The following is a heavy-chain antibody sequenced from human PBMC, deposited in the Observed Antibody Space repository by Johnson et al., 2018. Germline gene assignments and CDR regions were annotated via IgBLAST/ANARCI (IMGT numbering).Heavy chain of an antibody. Sequence: QVQLQESGAEVKKPGASXKVSCKASGYTFTNYYMHWVRQAPGQGLEWMGIINPSGGRPSYAQKFQGRVTMTRDTSTSTVYMELISLRSEDTAVYYCARVKQQLYPYGMDVWGQGTTVTVSS. CDR2: INPSGGRP. CDR3: ARVKQQLYPYGMDV. D-gene: IGHD6-13*01. CDR1: GYTFTNYY. V-gene: IGHV1-46*01. J-gene: IGHJ6*02.